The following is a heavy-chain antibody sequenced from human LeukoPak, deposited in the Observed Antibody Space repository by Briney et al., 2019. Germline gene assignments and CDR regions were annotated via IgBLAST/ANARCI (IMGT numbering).Heavy chain of an antibody. CDR1: GGSISSGDYY. CDR2: IYYSGST. Sequence: SETLSLTCTVSGGSISSGDYYWSWIRQPPGKGLEWLGYIYYSGSTYYNPSLKSRVTISVDTSKNQFSLKLSSVTAADTAVYYCARDSPVTVADYYYYMDVWGKGTTVTVSS. V-gene: IGHV4-30-4*08. J-gene: IGHJ6*03. D-gene: IGHD5-18*01. CDR3: ARDSPVTVADYYYYMDV.